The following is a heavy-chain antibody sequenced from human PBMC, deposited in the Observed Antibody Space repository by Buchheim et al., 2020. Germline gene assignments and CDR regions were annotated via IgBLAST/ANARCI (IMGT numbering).Heavy chain of an antibody. Sequence: QVQLVQSGAEVKKPGSSVKVSCKASGGTFSSYAISWVRQAPGQGLEWMGGIIPIFGTANYAQKFQGRVTITADESTRTAYMELSSLRSEDTAVYYCAREEPPLYGGNSFSHYYYGMDVWGQGTT. CDR3: AREEPPLYGGNSFSHYYYGMDV. CDR1: GGTFSSYA. CDR2: IIPIFGTA. D-gene: IGHD4-23*01. J-gene: IGHJ6*02. V-gene: IGHV1-69*01.